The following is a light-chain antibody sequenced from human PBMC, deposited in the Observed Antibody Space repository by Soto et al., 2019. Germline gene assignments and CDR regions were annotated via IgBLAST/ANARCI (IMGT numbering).Light chain of an antibody. J-gene: IGLJ1*01. Sequence: QSVLTQPPSASRTPGQRVTISCSGSSSNIGSNYVYWYQQLPGTAPKLLIYRNNQRPSGVPDRFSGSKSGTSASLAISGLRSEDEAEYYCAAWGDRLSAPYVFGTGTKVSV. V-gene: IGLV1-47*01. CDR3: AAWGDRLSAPYV. CDR1: SSNIGSNY. CDR2: RNN.